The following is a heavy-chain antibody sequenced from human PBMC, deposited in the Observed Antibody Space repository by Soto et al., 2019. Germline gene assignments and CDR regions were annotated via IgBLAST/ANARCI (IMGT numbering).Heavy chain of an antibody. J-gene: IGHJ6*02. CDR2: IYYSGST. D-gene: IGHD3-10*01. CDR1: GGSISSGGYY. V-gene: IGHV4-31*03. CDR3: ARELRFGEDYYGMDV. Sequence: QVQLQESGPGLVKPSQTLSLTCTVSGGSISSGGYYWSWIRQHPGKGLEWIGYIYYSGSTYYNPSLEVRVTMSVDTSKNQFSLKLRSVTAAAPAVYYCARELRFGEDYYGMDVWGQGTTVTVSS.